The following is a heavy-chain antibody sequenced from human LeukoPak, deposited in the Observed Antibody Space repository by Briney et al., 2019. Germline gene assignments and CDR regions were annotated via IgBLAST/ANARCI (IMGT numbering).Heavy chain of an antibody. CDR1: GFTFSDYY. J-gene: IGHJ4*02. D-gene: IGHD2-2*01. Sequence: GGSLRLSCAASGFTFSDYYMNWVRQAPGKGLEWVANINEDGSQQNYLDSVKGRFTVSRDNARNSLFLQLNSLRAEDTAVYYCARDLDCNGNTCYELHSNWGQGTLVTVSS. V-gene: IGHV3-7*01. CDR3: ARDLDCNGNTCYELHSN. CDR2: INEDGSQQ.